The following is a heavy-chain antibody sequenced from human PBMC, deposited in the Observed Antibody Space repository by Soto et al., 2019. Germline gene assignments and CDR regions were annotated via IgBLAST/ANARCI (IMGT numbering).Heavy chain of an antibody. Sequence: GGSLRLSCAASGFTFSSYGMHWVRQAPGKGLEWVAVIWYDGSNKYYADSVKGRFTISRDNSKNTLYLQMNSLRAEDTAVYYCARDKGGLLPEGYYYYMDVWGKGTTVTVSS. CDR1: GFTFSSYG. D-gene: IGHD2-15*01. J-gene: IGHJ6*03. CDR2: IWYDGSNK. CDR3: ARDKGGLLPEGYYYYMDV. V-gene: IGHV3-33*01.